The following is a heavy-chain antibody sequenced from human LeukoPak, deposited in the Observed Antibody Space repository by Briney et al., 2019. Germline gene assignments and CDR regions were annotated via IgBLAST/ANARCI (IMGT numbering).Heavy chain of an antibody. Sequence: GGSLRLSCAASGFTLSSYGMHWVRQAPGKGLEWVSSISSSSSYIYYADSVKGRLTISRDNAKNSLYLQMNSLRAEDTAVYYCARDLIVVVGAARGHDYWGQGTLVTVSS. V-gene: IGHV3-21*01. CDR1: GFTLSSYG. J-gene: IGHJ4*02. CDR3: ARDLIVVVGAARGHDY. CDR2: ISSSSSYI. D-gene: IGHD2-15*01.